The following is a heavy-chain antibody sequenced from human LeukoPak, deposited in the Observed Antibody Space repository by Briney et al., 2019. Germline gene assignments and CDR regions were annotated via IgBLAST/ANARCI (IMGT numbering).Heavy chain of an antibody. Sequence: SETLSLTCAVYGGSFSGYYWSWIRQPPGKGLEWIGEINHSGSTNYNPSLKSRVTISVDTSKNQFSLKLSSVTAADTAVYYCARSLSPMYYYDSSGYYYWGQGTLVTVSS. CDR2: INHSGST. CDR3: ARSLSPMYYYDSSGYYY. J-gene: IGHJ4*02. CDR1: GGSFSGYY. V-gene: IGHV4-34*01. D-gene: IGHD3-22*01.